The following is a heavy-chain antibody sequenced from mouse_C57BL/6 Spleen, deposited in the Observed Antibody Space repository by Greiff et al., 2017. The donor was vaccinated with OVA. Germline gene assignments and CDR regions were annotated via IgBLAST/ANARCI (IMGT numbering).Heavy chain of an antibody. CDR2: FYPGDGDT. Sequence: QVQLKESGAELVKPGASVKISCKAPGYAFSSYWMNWVKQRPGKGLEWIGQFYPGDGDTNYNGKFKGKATLTADKSSSTAYKQLSSLTAEDAAVYFCARGDYWGKGTTLTVST. V-gene: IGHV1-80*01. CDR1: GYAFSSYW. J-gene: IGHJ2*01. CDR3: ARGDY.